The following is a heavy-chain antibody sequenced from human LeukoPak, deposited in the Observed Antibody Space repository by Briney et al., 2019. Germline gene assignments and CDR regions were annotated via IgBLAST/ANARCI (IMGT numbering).Heavy chain of an antibody. Sequence: PSETLSLTCAVYGGSFSGYYWSWIRQPPGKGLEWIGEINHSGSTNYNPSLKSRVTISVDTSKNQFSLKLSSVTAADTAVYYCARSSYDSSEKARTYYFDYWGQGTLVTVSS. CDR2: INHSGST. V-gene: IGHV4-34*01. CDR1: GGSFSGYY. D-gene: IGHD3-22*01. J-gene: IGHJ4*02. CDR3: ARSSYDSSEKARTYYFDY.